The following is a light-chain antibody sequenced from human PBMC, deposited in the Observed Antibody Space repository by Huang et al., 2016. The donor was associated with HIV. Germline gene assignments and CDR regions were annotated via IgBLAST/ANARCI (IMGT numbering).Light chain of an antibody. CDR2: GAS. J-gene: IGKJ1*01. V-gene: IGKV3-20*01. CDR1: QSVSTNY. CDR3: RQYGSSPWT. Sequence: EIVLTQSPGTLSLSPGERATLSCRASQSVSTNYLAWYQQRPGQAPRLLIYGASSRATGIPDRFSGSGSGTDFTLTMSRLEPEDFAVYYCRQYGSSPWTFGQGTKVEIK.